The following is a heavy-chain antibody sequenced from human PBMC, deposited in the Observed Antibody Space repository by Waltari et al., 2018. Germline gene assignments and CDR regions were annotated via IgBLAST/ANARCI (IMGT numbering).Heavy chain of an antibody. CDR3: ASGAAPPYYYYGMDV. CDR1: GGSISRGSYY. CDR2: INTSGST. V-gene: IGHV4-61*02. Sequence: QVQLQESGPGLVKPSQTLSLTCPVSGGSISRGSYYWRWIRQPAGKGLEWIGRINTSGSTNYNPSLKSRVTISVDTSKNQFSLKLSSVTAADTAVYYCASGAAPPYYYYGMDVWGQGTTVTVSS. D-gene: IGHD2-15*01. J-gene: IGHJ6*02.